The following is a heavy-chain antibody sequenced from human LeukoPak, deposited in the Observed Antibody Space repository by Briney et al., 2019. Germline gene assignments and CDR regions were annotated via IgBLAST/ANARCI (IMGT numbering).Heavy chain of an antibody. CDR2: IYSDGST. J-gene: IGHJ4*02. V-gene: IGHV3-53*01. Sequence: GGSLRLSCAASGFTVSSNFMSWVRQAPGKGLEWVSVIYSDGSTYYADSVKGRFTISRDNSKNTLYLQMNSLRAEDTAVYYCAREYSGTLDIDYWGQGTLVTVSS. CDR1: GFTVSSNF. D-gene: IGHD1-26*01. CDR3: AREYSGTLDIDY.